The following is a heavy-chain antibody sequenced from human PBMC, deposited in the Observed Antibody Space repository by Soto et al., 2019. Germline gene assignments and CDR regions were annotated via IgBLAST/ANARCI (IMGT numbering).Heavy chain of an antibody. CDR3: AKDRPRDQLLFRKKNHYYGMDV. Sequence: GGSLRLSCAASGFTFSSYAMSWVRQAPGKGLEWVSAISGSGGSTYYADSVKGRFTISRDNSKNTLYLRMNSLRAEDTAVYYCAKDRPRDQLLFRKKNHYYGMDVWGQGTTVTVSS. CDR1: GFTFSSYA. D-gene: IGHD2-2*01. J-gene: IGHJ6*02. CDR2: ISGSGGST. V-gene: IGHV3-23*01.